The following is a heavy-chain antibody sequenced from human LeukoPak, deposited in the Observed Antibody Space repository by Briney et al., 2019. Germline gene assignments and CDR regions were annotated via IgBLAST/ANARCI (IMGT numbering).Heavy chain of an antibody. V-gene: IGHV4-59*06. CDR3: ARGLGSWPSDY. J-gene: IGHJ4*02. CDR1: GGSISSYY. D-gene: IGHD6-13*01. CDR2: IYYSGST. Sequence: SETLSLTCTVSGGSISSYYWSWIRQHPGKGLEWIGYIYYSGSTYYNPSLKSRVTISVDTSKNQFSLKLSSVTAADTAVYYCARGLGSWPSDYWGQGTLVTVSS.